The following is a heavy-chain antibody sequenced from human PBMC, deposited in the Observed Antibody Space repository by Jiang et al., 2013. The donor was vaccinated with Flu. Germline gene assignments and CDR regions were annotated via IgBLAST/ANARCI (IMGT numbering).Heavy chain of an antibody. V-gene: IGHV4-34*01. CDR2: INHSGST. CDR3: ARGRNPLRFLRRGDAFDI. D-gene: IGHD1-14*01. CDR1: GGSFSGYY. Sequence: LLKPSETLSLTCAVYGGSFSGYYWSWIRQPPGKGLEWIGEINHSGSTNYNPSLKSRVTISVDTSKNQFSLKLSSVTAADTAVYYCARGRNPLRFLRRGDAFDIWGQGTMVTVSS. J-gene: IGHJ3*02.